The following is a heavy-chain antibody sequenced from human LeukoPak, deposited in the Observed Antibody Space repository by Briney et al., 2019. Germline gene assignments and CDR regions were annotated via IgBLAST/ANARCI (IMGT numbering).Heavy chain of an antibody. J-gene: IGHJ5*02. CDR3: VREAVRIVLMVSPSSVWFDP. V-gene: IGHV1-18*01. CDR2: VSAYNGNT. CDR1: GYTFTSYG. Sequence: ASVKVSCKASGYTFTSYGISWVRQAPGQGLEWMGWVSAYNGNTNYAQKLQGRVTMTTDTSTSTAYMELRSLRSDDTAVYYCVREAVRIVLMVSPSSVWFDPWGQGTLVTVSS. D-gene: IGHD2-8*01.